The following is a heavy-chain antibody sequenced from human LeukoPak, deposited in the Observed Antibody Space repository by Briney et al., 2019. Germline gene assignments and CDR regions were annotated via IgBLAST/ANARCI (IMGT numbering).Heavy chain of an antibody. V-gene: IGHV3-23*01. CDR1: GFTFSSYW. Sequence: PGGSLRLSCAASGFTFSSYWMSWVRQAPGRGLEWVSGISGSGGSTYYADSVKGRFTISRDTSRDTLYLQMNSLRAEDTALYYCAKGITFGGVIAIDGFDIWGQGTMVTVSS. CDR2: ISGSGGST. J-gene: IGHJ3*02. D-gene: IGHD3-16*02. CDR3: AKGITFGGVIAIDGFDI.